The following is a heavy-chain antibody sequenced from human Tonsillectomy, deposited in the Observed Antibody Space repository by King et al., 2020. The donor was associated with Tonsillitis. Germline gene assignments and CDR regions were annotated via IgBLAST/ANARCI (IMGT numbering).Heavy chain of an antibody. D-gene: IGHD3-22*01. Sequence: QLQESGPGLVKPSETLSLTCTVPGGSISSSSYYWGWLRQPPGKGLEWIGTIYYSGSTYYNPSLKSRVTISVDTSKNQFSLKLSSVTAADTAVYYCARPRDSSAYFDYWGQGTLVTVSS. CDR3: ARPRDSSAYFDY. J-gene: IGHJ4*02. CDR1: GGSISSSSYY. V-gene: IGHV4-39*01. CDR2: IYYSGST.